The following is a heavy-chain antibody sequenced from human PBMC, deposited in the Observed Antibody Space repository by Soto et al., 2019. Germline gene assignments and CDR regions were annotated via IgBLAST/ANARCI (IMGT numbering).Heavy chain of an antibody. V-gene: IGHV3-33*01. CDR3: ARDPGVNHIWSFDL. Sequence: QVQLVESGGGVVQPGRSLRLSCAASGFTFSSYGMHWVRQAPGKGLEWVAVIWYDGSNKYYADSVKGRFTISRDNSKNTLYLQMNSLRAEDTAVYYCARDPGVNHIWSFDLWGRGTLVTVSS. D-gene: IGHD7-27*01. CDR1: GFTFSSYG. CDR2: IWYDGSNK. J-gene: IGHJ2*01.